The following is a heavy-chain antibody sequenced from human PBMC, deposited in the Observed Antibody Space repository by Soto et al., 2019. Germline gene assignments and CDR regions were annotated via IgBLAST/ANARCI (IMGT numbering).Heavy chain of an antibody. Sequence: TSETLSLTCAVYGGSFSGYYWSWIRQPPGKGLEWIGEINHSGSTNYNPSLKSRVTISVDTSKNQFSLKLSSVTAADTAVYYCARGPSALPYYYYYYMDVWGKGTTVTVSS. CDR2: INHSGST. J-gene: IGHJ6*03. V-gene: IGHV4-34*01. CDR3: ARGPSALPYYYYYYMDV. CDR1: GGSFSGYY.